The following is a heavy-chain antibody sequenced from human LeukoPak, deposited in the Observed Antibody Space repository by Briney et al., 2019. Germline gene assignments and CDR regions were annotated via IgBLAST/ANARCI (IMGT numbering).Heavy chain of an antibody. Sequence: SETLSLTCAVYGGSFSGYYWSWIRQPPGKGLEWIGEINHSGSTNYNPSLKSRVTISVDTSKNQFSLKLSSVTAADTAVYYCARAIHGYCSSTSYSWGPYYYYMDVWGKGTTVTVSS. CDR3: ARAIHGYCSSTSYSWGPYYYYMDV. J-gene: IGHJ6*03. CDR2: INHSGST. V-gene: IGHV4-34*01. D-gene: IGHD2-2*01. CDR1: GGSFSGYY.